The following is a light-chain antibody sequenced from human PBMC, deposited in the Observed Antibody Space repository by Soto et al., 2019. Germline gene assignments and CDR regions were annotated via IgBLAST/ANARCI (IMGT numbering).Light chain of an antibody. Sequence: DIQMTQSPSSLSASVGDRVTITCQASQDINKNLIWYQQKPGKAPKLLIYDASDLETGVPSRFSGSGSGTGFTFTISSLQPEDFATYYCQQSYSTLWTFGQGTKVDIK. CDR3: QQSYSTLWT. CDR2: DAS. J-gene: IGKJ1*01. V-gene: IGKV1-33*01. CDR1: QDINKN.